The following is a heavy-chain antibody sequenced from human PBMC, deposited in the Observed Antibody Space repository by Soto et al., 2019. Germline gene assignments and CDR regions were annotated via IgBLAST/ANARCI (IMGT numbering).Heavy chain of an antibody. D-gene: IGHD4-17*01. V-gene: IGHV3-23*01. CDR1: GFTFSSYA. CDR2: ISGRGGST. Sequence: EVQLLESGGGVVHPGGSLRLSCAASGFTFSSYAMSWVRQAPGKGLEWVSGISGRGGSTYYADSVKGRFTISRDNSKNTLYLQMNSLRAEDTAVYYCAKGPLYGDYVSGWGQGTLVTVSS. CDR3: AKGPLYGDYVSG. J-gene: IGHJ4*02.